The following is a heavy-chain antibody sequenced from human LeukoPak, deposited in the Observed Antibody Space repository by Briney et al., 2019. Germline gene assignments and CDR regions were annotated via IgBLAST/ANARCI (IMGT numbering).Heavy chain of an antibody. Sequence: SGGSLRLSCAASGFTFSTYWMHWVRQAPGKGLVWVSRFNSDGSSTYYADPVKGRFTISRDNAKNTLYLQMNSLRAEDTAVYYCARGRYYLDSWGQETLVTVSS. CDR2: FNSDGSST. V-gene: IGHV3-74*01. CDR1: GFTFSTYW. CDR3: ARGRYYLDS. J-gene: IGHJ4*02. D-gene: IGHD4-17*01.